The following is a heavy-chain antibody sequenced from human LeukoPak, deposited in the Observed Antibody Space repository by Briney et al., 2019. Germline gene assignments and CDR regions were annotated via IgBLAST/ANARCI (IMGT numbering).Heavy chain of an antibody. CDR2: INPNSGGT. J-gene: IGHJ3*02. D-gene: IGHD2-15*01. Sequence: ASVKVSCKASGYTFTGYYMHWVRQAPGQGLEWMGWINPNSGGTNYAQKFQGRVTMTRDTSISTAYMELSRLRSDDTAVYYCARDRHRIGYCSGGSCYTFSGAFDIWGQGTMVTVSS. CDR1: GYTFTGYY. V-gene: IGHV1-2*02. CDR3: ARDRHRIGYCSGGSCYTFSGAFDI.